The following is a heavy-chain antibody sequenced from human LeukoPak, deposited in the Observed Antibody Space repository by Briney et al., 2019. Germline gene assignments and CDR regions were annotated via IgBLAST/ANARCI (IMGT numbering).Heavy chain of an antibody. J-gene: IGHJ5*02. CDR2: IIPIFGTA. V-gene: IGHV1-69*01. CDR1: GGTFSSYA. Sequence: ASVKVSCKASGGTFSSYAISWVRQAPGQGLEWMGGIIPIFGTANYAQKFQGRVTITADESTSTAYMELSSLRSEDTAVYYCAREGTAGTNLNWFDPWGQGTLVTVSS. CDR3: AREGTAGTNLNWFDP. D-gene: IGHD1-1*01.